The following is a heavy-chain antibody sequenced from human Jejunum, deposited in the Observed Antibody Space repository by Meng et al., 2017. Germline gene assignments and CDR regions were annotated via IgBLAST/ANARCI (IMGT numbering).Heavy chain of an antibody. D-gene: IGHD5-18*01. CDR1: GGSISSVYW. V-gene: IGHV4-4*02. J-gene: IGHJ4*02. CDR2: IYHSGST. Sequence: QVQLQQLGAGLLKPSETLSLTCAVSGGSISSVYWWTWVRQSPGKGLEWIGEIYHSGSTNYNPSLKSRVTISVDKSKNQFSLKLTSVTAADTAVYYCARGGYYSFDYWGQGTLVTVSS. CDR3: ARGGYYSFDY.